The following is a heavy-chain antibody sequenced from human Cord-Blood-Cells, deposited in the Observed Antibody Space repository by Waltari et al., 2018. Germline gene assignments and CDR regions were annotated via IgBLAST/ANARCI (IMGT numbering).Heavy chain of an antibody. Sequence: QVQLQESGPGLVKPSGTLSLTCAVSGGSISSSNWWSGVRKPPGKGLEWIGEIYHSGSTNYNPSLKSRVTISVDKSKNQFSLKLSSVTAADTAVYYCARVYYYGSGKGYNWFDPWGQGTLVTVSS. CDR2: IYHSGST. CDR1: GGSISSSNW. J-gene: IGHJ5*02. D-gene: IGHD3-10*01. V-gene: IGHV4-4*02. CDR3: ARVYYYGSGKGYNWFDP.